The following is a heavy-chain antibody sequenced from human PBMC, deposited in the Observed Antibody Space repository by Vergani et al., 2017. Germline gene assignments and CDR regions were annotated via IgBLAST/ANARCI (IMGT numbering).Heavy chain of an antibody. J-gene: IGHJ4*02. CDR3: ARELRGYSYGSHFDY. D-gene: IGHD5-18*01. Sequence: QVQLQESGPGLVKPSETLSLTCTVSGGSISSYYWSWIRQPPGKGLEWIGYIYYSGSTNYNPSLKSRVTISVDTSTNQFSLKLSSVTGADTAVYYWARELRGYSYGSHFDYWGQGTLVTVSS. V-gene: IGHV4-59*01. CDR2: IYYSGST. CDR1: GGSISSYY.